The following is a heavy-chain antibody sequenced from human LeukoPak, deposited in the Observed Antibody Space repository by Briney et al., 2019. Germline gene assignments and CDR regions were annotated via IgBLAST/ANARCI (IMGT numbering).Heavy chain of an antibody. V-gene: IGHV1-8*03. J-gene: IGHJ1*01. CDR3: AVDEAALFQH. CDR1: GYTFTNYD. CDR2: MNPNSGNT. Sequence: ASVKVSCKASGYTFTNYDINWVRQATGQGLEWLGWMNPNSGNTGFAQKFQGRVTITRNTSISTAYMELSSLRSEDTAVYYCAVDEAALFQHWGQGTLVTVSS. D-gene: IGHD6-6*01.